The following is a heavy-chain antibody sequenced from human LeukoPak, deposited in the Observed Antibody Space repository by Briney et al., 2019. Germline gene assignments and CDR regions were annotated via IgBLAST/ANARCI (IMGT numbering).Heavy chain of an antibody. CDR2: INPNSGGT. Sequence: ASVKVSCKASGYTFTGYYMHWVRQAPGQGLEWMGWINPNSGGTNYAQKFQGRVTMTRDTSISTAYMELSRLRSEDTAVYYCAFSVYGGDDAFDIWGQGTMVTVSS. CDR1: GYTFTGYY. J-gene: IGHJ3*02. D-gene: IGHD4-23*01. CDR3: AFSVYGGDDAFDI. V-gene: IGHV1-2*02.